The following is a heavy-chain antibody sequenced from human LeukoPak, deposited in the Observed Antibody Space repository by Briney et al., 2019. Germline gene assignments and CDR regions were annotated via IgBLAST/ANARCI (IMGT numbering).Heavy chain of an antibody. CDR1: GGSISSGSYY. D-gene: IGHD3-22*01. CDR3: AREDHYDNWFDP. J-gene: IGHJ5*02. CDR2: IYTSGST. V-gene: IGHV4-61*02. Sequence: SETLSLTCTVSGGSISSGSYYWSWIRQPAGKGLEWIGRIYTSGSTNYDPSLKSRVTISVDTSKNQFSLKLSSVTAADTAVYYCAREDHYDNWFDPWGQGTLVTVSS.